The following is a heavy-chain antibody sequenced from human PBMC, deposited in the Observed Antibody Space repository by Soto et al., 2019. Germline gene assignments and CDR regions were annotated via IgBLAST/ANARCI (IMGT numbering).Heavy chain of an antibody. Sequence: GGSLRLSCAASGFTFSSYWTSWVRQAPGKGLEWVANIKQDGSEKYYVDSVKGRFTISRDNAKNSLYLQMNSLRDEDTAVYYCARDVGAIDYWGQGTLVTVSS. J-gene: IGHJ4*02. V-gene: IGHV3-7*01. D-gene: IGHD1-26*01. CDR1: GFTFSSYW. CDR3: ARDVGAIDY. CDR2: IKQDGSEK.